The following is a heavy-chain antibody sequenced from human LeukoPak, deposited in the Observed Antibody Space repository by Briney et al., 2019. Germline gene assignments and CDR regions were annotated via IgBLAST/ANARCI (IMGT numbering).Heavy chain of an antibody. D-gene: IGHD3-22*01. CDR1: GSTFSNYW. Sequence: GGSLRLSCEGSGSTFSNYWMGWVSQAPGKGLQWVANIKTDGSEKYYVDSVKGRFTISRDNAKNSLYLQMNSLRAEDTAVYYCATYSSLNRREFQYWGQGTLLTVSS. J-gene: IGHJ1*01. CDR2: IKTDGSEK. V-gene: IGHV3-7*01. CDR3: ATYSSLNRREFQY.